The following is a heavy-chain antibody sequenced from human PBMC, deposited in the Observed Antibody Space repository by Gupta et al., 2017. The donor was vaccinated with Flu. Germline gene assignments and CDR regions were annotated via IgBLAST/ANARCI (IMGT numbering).Heavy chain of an antibody. J-gene: IGHJ3*02. D-gene: IGHD3-22*01. Sequence: EVQLVESGGGLVKPGGSLRLSCAASGFTFSSYSLNWVCQAPGKGLEWVSSISSSSSYIYYADSVKGRFTISRDNAKNSLYLQMNSLRAEDTAVYYCARDRTGLLTHDAFDIWGQGTMVTVSS. CDR3: ARDRTGLLTHDAFDI. CDR1: GFTFSSYS. V-gene: IGHV3-21*01. CDR2: ISSSSSYI.